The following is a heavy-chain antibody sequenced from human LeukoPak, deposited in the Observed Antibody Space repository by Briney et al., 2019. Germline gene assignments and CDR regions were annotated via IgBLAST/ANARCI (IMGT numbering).Heavy chain of an antibody. V-gene: IGHV1-8*01. J-gene: IGHJ6*02. CDR1: GYTFTIYD. D-gene: IGHD6-13*01. CDR2: MNPNSGNT. CDR3: ARAPPYSSSWDYYYYYGMDV. Sequence: GASVKVSCKASGYTFTIYDINWVRQATGQGLEWMGWMNPNSGNTGYAQKFQGRVTMTRNTSISTAYMELSSLRSEDTAVYYCARAPPYSSSWDYYYYYGMDVWGQGTTVTVSS.